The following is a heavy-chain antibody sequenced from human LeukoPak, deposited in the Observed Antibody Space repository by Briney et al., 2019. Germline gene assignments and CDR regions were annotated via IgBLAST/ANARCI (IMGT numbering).Heavy chain of an antibody. J-gene: IGHJ6*01. Sequence: AGGSLTLFCTTFEFTFGDYALRWVRQARGKGREWVVFIREEESHSRSTQYGAAVEGRFSISRDDSKSIAYLQMNSLQTEDTAVYYCTRAGIVATIGYGMDVWGQGTTVSVSS. V-gene: IGHV3-49*04. CDR3: TRAGIVATIGYGMDV. CDR2: IREEESHSRST. D-gene: IGHD5-12*01. CDR1: EFTFGDYA.